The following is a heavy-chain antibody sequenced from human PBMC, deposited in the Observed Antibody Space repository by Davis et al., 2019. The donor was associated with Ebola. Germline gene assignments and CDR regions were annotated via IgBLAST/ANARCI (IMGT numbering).Heavy chain of an antibody. CDR3: ARAPSRYDSRGFHRRMAAFDL. J-gene: IGHJ3*01. CDR1: GGSINDYY. D-gene: IGHD3-22*01. Sequence: SETLSLTCSVSGGSINDYYWTWIRQPAGKGLEWIGEILHTGTTNYSPSRESRVTISVDTSKRQFSLEVTSVTAADTAVYYCARAPSRYDSRGFHRRMAAFDLWGQGTLVSVSS. CDR2: ILHTGTT. V-gene: IGHV4-34*12.